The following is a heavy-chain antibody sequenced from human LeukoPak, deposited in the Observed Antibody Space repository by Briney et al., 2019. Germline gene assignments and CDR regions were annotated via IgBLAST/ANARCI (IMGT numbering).Heavy chain of an antibody. Sequence: SETLSLTCAVSGYSISSGYYWGWIRQPPGKGLGWIGSIYHSGSTYYNPSLKSRVTMSVDTSKNQLSLKLSSVTAADPAVYYCARVATRGHCSSTSCYGNYGMDVWGKGTTVTVSS. D-gene: IGHD2-2*01. CDR3: ARVATRGHCSSTSCYGNYGMDV. CDR2: IYHSGST. CDR1: GYSISSGYY. V-gene: IGHV4-38-2*01. J-gene: IGHJ6*04.